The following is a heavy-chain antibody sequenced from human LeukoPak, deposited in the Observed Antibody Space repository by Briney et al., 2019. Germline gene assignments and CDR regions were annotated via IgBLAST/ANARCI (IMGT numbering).Heavy chain of an antibody. J-gene: IGHJ4*02. CDR1: GFTLSSSW. CDR2: INQDGTEK. D-gene: IGHD6-19*01. Sequence: AGGSLRLSCSASGFTLSSSWMGWVRQAPGKGLEWVGNINQDGTEKYYADSVKGRFTMSRDNAKNSLYLQMNSLRAEDTAVYYCARVPIGAGDYWGQGTLVTVSS. V-gene: IGHV3-7*04. CDR3: ARVPIGAGDY.